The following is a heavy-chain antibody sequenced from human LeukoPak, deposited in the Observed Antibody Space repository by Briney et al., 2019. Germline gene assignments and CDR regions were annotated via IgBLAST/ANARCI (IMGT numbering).Heavy chain of an antibody. CDR2: INPNSGGT. CDR1: GYTFTGYY. J-gene: IGHJ4*02. V-gene: IGHV1-2*02. CDR3: ARASAAAGTVLGFDY. Sequence: ASVKVSCKASGYTFTGYYMHWVRQAPGQGLEWMGWINPNSGGTNYAQKFQGRVTMTRDTSISTAYMELGRLRSDDTAVYYCARASAAAGTVLGFDYWGQGTLVTVSS. D-gene: IGHD6-13*01.